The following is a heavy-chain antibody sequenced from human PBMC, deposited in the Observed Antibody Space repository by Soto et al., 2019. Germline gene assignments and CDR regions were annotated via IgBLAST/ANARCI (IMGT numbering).Heavy chain of an antibody. CDR2: SNHSGST. D-gene: IGHD3-10*01. CDR1: GGSFSGYY. Sequence: QVRLQQWGAGLLKPSETLSLTSAVYGGSFSGYYWCCIRQPPGKGLEWIGESNHSGSTNYNPSPKSRVKLAVATSKHQFSLKLSSVTVEDTAVYYCARGKVVRGSYVTLDYWGQGTLVTVSS. CDR3: ARGKVVRGSYVTLDY. J-gene: IGHJ4*02. V-gene: IGHV4-34*01.